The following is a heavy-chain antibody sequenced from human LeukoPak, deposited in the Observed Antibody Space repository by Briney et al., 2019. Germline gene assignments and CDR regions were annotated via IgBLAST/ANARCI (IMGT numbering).Heavy chain of an antibody. Sequence: GGSLRLSCAASGFTFSSYGMHWVRQAPGKGLEWVAVISYDGSNKYYADSVKGRFTISRDNSKNTLYLQMNSLRAEDTAVYYCAKDRLGYCSGGSCYSLSGPDYWGQGTLVTVSS. CDR1: GFTFSSYG. CDR3: AKDRLGYCSGGSCYSLSGPDY. CDR2: ISYDGSNK. D-gene: IGHD2-15*01. V-gene: IGHV3-30*18. J-gene: IGHJ4*02.